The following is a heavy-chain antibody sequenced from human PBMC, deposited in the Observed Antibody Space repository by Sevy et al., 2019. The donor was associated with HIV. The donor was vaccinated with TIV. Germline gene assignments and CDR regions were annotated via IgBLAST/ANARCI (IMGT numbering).Heavy chain of an antibody. V-gene: IGHV3-74*01. Sequence: GGSLRLSCAASGFTFSNYWMHWVRQDPGKGLVWVSRIDSDDGSTSYADSVKGRFNISRDNAKKTLFRQMSSLRAEDTAVYYCAIQYYYGSGRIFYYGMDVWGQGTTVTVSS. CDR3: AIQYYYGSGRIFYYGMDV. CDR1: GFTFSNYW. J-gene: IGHJ6*02. CDR2: IDSDDGST. D-gene: IGHD3-10*01.